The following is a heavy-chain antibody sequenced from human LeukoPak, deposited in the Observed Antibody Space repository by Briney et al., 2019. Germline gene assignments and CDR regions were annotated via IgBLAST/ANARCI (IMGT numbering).Heavy chain of an antibody. CDR3: ARGTIAAAGYYYFDY. J-gene: IGHJ4*02. D-gene: IGHD6-13*01. CDR1: GFSFSNYG. CDR2: IWYDGSNK. V-gene: IGHV3-33*01. Sequence: GGSLRLSCAASGFSFSNYGVHWVRQAPGKGLEWVAVIWYDGSNKYYADSVKGRFTISRDNSKNTLYLQMNSLRAEDTAVYYCARGTIAAAGYYYFDYWGQGTQVTVSS.